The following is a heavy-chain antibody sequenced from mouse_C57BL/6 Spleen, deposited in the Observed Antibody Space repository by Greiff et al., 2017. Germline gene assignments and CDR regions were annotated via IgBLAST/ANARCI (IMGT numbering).Heavy chain of an antibody. D-gene: IGHD2-3*01. CDR1: GYAFSSSW. CDR3: ADYDGYPGY. Sequence: VQLQQSGPELVKPGASVKISCKASGYAFSSSWMNWVKQRPGKGLEWIGRIYPGDGDTNYNGKFKGKATLTADKSSSTAYMQLSSLTSEDSAVYFCADYDGYPGYWGQGTTLTVSS. CDR2: IYPGDGDT. V-gene: IGHV1-82*01. J-gene: IGHJ2*01.